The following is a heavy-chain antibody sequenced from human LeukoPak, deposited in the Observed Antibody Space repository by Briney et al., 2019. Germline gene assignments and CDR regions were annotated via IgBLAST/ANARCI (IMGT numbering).Heavy chain of an antibody. J-gene: IGHJ4*02. Sequence: GGSLRLSCAASGFTFDDYAMHWVRQAPGKGLEWVSGISWNSGSIGYADSVKGRFTISRDNAKNSLYLQMNSLRAEDTAVYYCARDLHFDYWGQGTLVTVSS. CDR2: ISWNSGSI. CDR1: GFTFDDYA. V-gene: IGHV3-9*01. CDR3: ARDLHFDY.